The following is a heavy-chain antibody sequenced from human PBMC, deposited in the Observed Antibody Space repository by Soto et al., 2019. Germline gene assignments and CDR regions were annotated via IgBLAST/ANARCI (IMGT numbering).Heavy chain of an antibody. CDR1: GFTFGTTD. CDR3: VKNSGWFNT. J-gene: IGHJ5*02. V-gene: IGHV3-23*01. Sequence: QLLQSGGGLVQPGGSLTLSCAASGFTFGTTDMSWVRQAPGEGLEWVSTIDGSGGITYYADSVKGRFTISRDNSRNTVYRQMNSLRGDVTALYYCVKNSGWFNTWGQGALVTVSA. D-gene: IGHD3-10*01. CDR2: IDGSGGIT.